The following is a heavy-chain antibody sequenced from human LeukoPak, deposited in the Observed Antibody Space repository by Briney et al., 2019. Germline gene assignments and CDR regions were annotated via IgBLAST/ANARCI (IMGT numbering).Heavy chain of an antibody. Sequence: GGSLRLSCAASGFTFSSYWMSWVRQAPGKGLEWVAFIRYDGSNKYYADSVKGRFTISRDNSKNTLYLQMNSLRAEDTAVYYCAKAPRDGYNAYFDYWGQGTLVTVSS. D-gene: IGHD5-24*01. CDR3: AKAPRDGYNAYFDY. CDR2: IRYDGSNK. J-gene: IGHJ4*02. V-gene: IGHV3-30*02. CDR1: GFTFSSYW.